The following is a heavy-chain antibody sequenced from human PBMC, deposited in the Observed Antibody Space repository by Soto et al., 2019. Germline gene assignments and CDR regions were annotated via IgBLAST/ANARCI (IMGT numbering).Heavy chain of an antibody. CDR1: GGTVSSFA. V-gene: IGHV1-69*13. CDR3: ARGGYSSSWRFDY. Sequence: SVKVSCKASGGTVSSFAISWVRQAPGQGLEWMGGIVPILGTAYYAQNFQGRVTITADESTNTAFMELTGLRSEDTAVYYYARGGYSSSWRFDYWGQGTLVTVS. D-gene: IGHD6-13*01. CDR2: IVPILGTA. J-gene: IGHJ4*02.